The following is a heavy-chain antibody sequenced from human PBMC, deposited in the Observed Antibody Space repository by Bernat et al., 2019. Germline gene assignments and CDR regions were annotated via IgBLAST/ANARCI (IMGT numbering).Heavy chain of an antibody. D-gene: IGHD2-15*01. Sequence: QVQLVESGGGVVQPGRSLRLSCAASGFTFSSYAMHWVRQAPGKGLEWVAVISYDGSNKYYADSVKGRFTISRDNSKNTLYLQMNSLRAEDTAVYYCARDAVVETPDYYYYGMGVWGQGTTVTVSS. CDR2: ISYDGSNK. CDR3: ARDAVVETPDYYYYGMGV. V-gene: IGHV3-30-3*01. CDR1: GFTFSSYA. J-gene: IGHJ6*02.